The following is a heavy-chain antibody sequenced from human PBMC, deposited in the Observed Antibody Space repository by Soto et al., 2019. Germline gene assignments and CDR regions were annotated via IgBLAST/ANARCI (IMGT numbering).Heavy chain of an antibody. Sequence: GSLRLSGTVSGFTLSDHYIDWVRQAPGKGLEWVGRSRDKPQGYSTAYAASVKGRFTTSRDESKNSAYLQMNSLKTEDTAVYYCVRAQYFSDSSGYTRCLDYWGQGTLVTVSS. CDR3: VRAQYFSDSSGYTRCLDY. CDR1: GFTLSDHY. V-gene: IGHV3-72*01. J-gene: IGHJ4*02. D-gene: IGHD3-22*01. CDR2: SRDKPQGYST.